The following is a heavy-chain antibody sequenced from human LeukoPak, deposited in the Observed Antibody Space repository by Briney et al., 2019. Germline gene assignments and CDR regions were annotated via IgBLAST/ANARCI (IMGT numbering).Heavy chain of an antibody. V-gene: IGHV1-69*04. Sequence: GASVKVSCTASGGTFISNAITWVRQAPGQGLEWMGRIIPIFGITDYAQKFQGRVTITADKSTSTAHMEFSSLRSEDTAVYYCASGRMTTETTYCFDPWGQGTLITVSS. D-gene: IGHD4-11*01. J-gene: IGHJ5*02. CDR2: IIPIFGIT. CDR3: ASGRMTTETTYCFDP. CDR1: GGTFISNA.